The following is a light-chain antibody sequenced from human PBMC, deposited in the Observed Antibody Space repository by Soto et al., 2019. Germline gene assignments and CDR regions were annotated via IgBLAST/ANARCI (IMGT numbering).Light chain of an antibody. CDR2: DES. V-gene: IGKV3-11*01. CDR1: QSISTY. J-gene: IGKJ4*01. Sequence: DIVLTQSPATLSLSPGDSATLSWRASQSISTYLAWYQQKTGQAPRLLIYDESYRATGIPDRLSGSGSGTDLNLTISRLEPEDFAVYYCQKRSSCPLTCGGGTKVDIK. CDR3: QKRSSCPLT.